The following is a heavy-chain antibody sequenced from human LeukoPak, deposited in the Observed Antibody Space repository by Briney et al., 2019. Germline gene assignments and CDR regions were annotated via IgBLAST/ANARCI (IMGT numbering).Heavy chain of an antibody. CDR3: ARDSPDCGSTTCYEDWFDP. CDR1: GGSISSSSYY. V-gene: IGHV4-39*07. CDR2: VYYSGST. Sequence: SETLSLTCTVSGGSISSSSYYWGWIRQPPGKGLQWIGSVYYSGSTYYNPSLQSRVTISVDTSKNHLSLKLSSVTAADTAVYYCARDSPDCGSTTCYEDWFDPWGQGTLVTVSS. D-gene: IGHD2-2*01. J-gene: IGHJ5*02.